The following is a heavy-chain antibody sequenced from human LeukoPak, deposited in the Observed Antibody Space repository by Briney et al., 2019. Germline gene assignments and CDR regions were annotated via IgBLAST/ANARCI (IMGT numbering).Heavy chain of an antibody. CDR2: INHSGST. Sequence: SETLSLTCAVYGGSFSGYYWSWIRQPPGKGLEWIGEINHSGSTNYNLSLKSRVTISVDTSKNQFSLKLSSVTAADTAVYYCARFRRELAAAGNFDYWGQGTLVTVSS. D-gene: IGHD6-13*01. J-gene: IGHJ4*02. CDR3: ARFRRELAAAGNFDY. CDR1: GGSFSGYY. V-gene: IGHV4-34*01.